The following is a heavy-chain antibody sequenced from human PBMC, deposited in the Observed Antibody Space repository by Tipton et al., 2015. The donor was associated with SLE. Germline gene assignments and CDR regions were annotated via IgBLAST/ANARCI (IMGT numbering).Heavy chain of an antibody. Sequence: TLSLTCAVYGGSFSGYYWSWIRQSPGKGLEWIGGIYYSGSTYYNPSLKSRVTISVDTSKNQFSLKLSSVTAADTAVYYCARDRLYCSGGSCYYYYGMDVWGQGTTVTVSS. CDR2: IYYSGST. V-gene: IGHV4-34*01. J-gene: IGHJ6*02. D-gene: IGHD2-15*01. CDR1: GGSFSGYY. CDR3: ARDRLYCSGGSCYYYYGMDV.